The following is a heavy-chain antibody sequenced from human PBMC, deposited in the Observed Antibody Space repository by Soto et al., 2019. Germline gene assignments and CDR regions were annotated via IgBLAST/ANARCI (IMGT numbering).Heavy chain of an antibody. CDR2: ISAYNGNT. V-gene: IGHV1-18*01. CDR3: ARDRNIVVVPAAPLDY. Sequence: ASVKVSCKASGYTFTSYGISWLLQAPGQGLEWMGWISAYNGNTNYAQKLQGRVTMTTDTSTSTAYMELRSLRSDDTAVYYCARDRNIVVVPAAPLDYWGQGTLVTVSS. CDR1: GYTFTSYG. J-gene: IGHJ4*02. D-gene: IGHD2-2*01.